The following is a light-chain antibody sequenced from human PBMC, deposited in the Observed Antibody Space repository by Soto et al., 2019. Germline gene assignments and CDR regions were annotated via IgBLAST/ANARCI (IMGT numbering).Light chain of an antibody. V-gene: IGLV1-36*01. CDR2: YDD. CDR1: SSNIVNNA. Sequence: QSVLTQPPSVSAAPRQRVTISCSGSSSNIVNNAVSWYQQLPGKAPKLLIYYDDLLPSGVSDRFPGSKSGTSASLAISGLQSEDEADYYCAAWDDSLNVAVFGGGTQLTVL. J-gene: IGLJ7*01. CDR3: AAWDDSLNVAV.